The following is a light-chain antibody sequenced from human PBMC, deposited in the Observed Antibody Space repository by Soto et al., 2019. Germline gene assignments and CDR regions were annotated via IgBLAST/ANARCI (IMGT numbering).Light chain of an antibody. J-gene: IGKJ5*01. V-gene: IGKV1-6*01. Sequence: AIQMTQSPSSLSASVGDRVTITCRTSQDIRNDLGWYQQKPGKAPKLLIHAVSSLQSGVPSRFSCSGSGTDFTLTISSLQPEDFATYYFLQDYNYPYTFGQGTRVEIK. CDR3: LQDYNYPYT. CDR2: AVS. CDR1: QDIRND.